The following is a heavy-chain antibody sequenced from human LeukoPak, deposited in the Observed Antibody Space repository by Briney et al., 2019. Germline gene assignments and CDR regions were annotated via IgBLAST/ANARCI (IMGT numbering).Heavy chain of an antibody. CDR1: GGSISSYY. J-gene: IGHJ5*02. D-gene: IGHD6-13*01. Sequence: SETLSLTCTVSGGSISSYYWSWIRQPAGKGLEWIGEINHSGSTNYNPSLKSRVTISVDTSKNQFSLKLSSVTAADTAVYYCARGSIPAGTVGGWFDPWGQGTLVTVSS. CDR2: INHSGST. CDR3: ARGSIPAGTVGGWFDP. V-gene: IGHV4-34*01.